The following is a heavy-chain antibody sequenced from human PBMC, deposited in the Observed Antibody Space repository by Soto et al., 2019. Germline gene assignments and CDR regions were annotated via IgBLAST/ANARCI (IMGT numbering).Heavy chain of an antibody. CDR1: GFTFSSYA. Sequence: QVQLVESGEGVVQPGRSLRLSCAASGFTFSSYAMHWVRQAPGKGLEWVAVISYDGSNKYYADSVKSRFTISRDNSKNTLYLQMNSLRAEDTAVYYCASWGSSSYDYWGQGTLVTVSS. J-gene: IGHJ4*02. D-gene: IGHD6-6*01. CDR2: ISYDGSNK. V-gene: IGHV3-30-3*01. CDR3: ASWGSSSYDY.